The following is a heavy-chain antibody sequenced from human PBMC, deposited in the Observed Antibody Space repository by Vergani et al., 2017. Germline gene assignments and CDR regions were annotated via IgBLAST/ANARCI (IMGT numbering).Heavy chain of an antibody. J-gene: IGHJ4*02. Sequence: QVQLQESGPGLVKPSETLSLTCTVPGGSISSYYWSWIRQPPGKGLEWIGYIYYSGSTNYNPSLKCRVTISVDTSKNQFSLKLSSVTAADTALYYCVREQQLGYYFDYWGQGTLVTVSS. CDR1: GGSISSYY. D-gene: IGHD6-13*01. CDR3: VREQQLGYYFDY. V-gene: IGHV4-59*01. CDR2: IYYSGST.